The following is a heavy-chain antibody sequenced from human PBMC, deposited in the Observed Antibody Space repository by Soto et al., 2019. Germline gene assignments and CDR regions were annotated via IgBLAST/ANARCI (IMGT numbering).Heavy chain of an antibody. Sequence: ASVKVSCKASGYTFTSYDINWVRQATGQGLEWMGWMNPNSGNTGYAQKLQGRVTMTRNTSISTAYMELSSLRSEDTAVYYCALDDYGDSKFDYWGQGTLVTVSS. D-gene: IGHD4-17*01. CDR2: MNPNSGNT. J-gene: IGHJ4*02. CDR1: GYTFTSYD. V-gene: IGHV1-8*01. CDR3: ALDDYGDSKFDY.